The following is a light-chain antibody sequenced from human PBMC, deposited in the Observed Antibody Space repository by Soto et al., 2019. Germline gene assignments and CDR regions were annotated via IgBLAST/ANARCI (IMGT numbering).Light chain of an antibody. J-gene: IGKJ3*01. V-gene: IGKV3-20*01. Sequence: EIVLTQSPGTLSLSPGERATLSCRASQSVSRNSLAWYQQQPGQAPRLLIYGPSSRATDIPDRFSGSGSGTDFTLIVSRLEPEDFAVYFCQQYGTSPPTFGPGTKVDIK. CDR3: QQYGTSPPT. CDR2: GPS. CDR1: QSVSRNS.